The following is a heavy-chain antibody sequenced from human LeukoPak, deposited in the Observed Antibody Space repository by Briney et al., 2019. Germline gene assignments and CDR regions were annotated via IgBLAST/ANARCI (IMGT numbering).Heavy chain of an antibody. Sequence: GGPLRLSCAASGFTFSSYSMNWVRQAPGKGLEWVSSISSSSSSYIYYADSVKGRFTISRDNAKNSLYLQMNSLRAEDTAVYYCARGIQLWLLSDYWGQGTLVTVSS. CDR1: GFTFSSYS. J-gene: IGHJ4*02. CDR2: ISSSSSSYI. D-gene: IGHD5-18*01. V-gene: IGHV3-21*01. CDR3: ARGIQLWLLSDY.